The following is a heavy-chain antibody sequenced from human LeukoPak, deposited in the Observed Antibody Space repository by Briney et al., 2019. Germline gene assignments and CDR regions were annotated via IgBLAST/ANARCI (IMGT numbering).Heavy chain of an antibody. Sequence: GESLKISCKGSGYSFSTSWIGWVRQMPGKGLEWMGIVFPGDSDTRYSPSFQGQVTISADKSISTAYLQWGSLKASDTAMYYCATPGTGTTDSWGQGTLVAVSS. D-gene: IGHD1-7*01. CDR2: VFPGDSDT. V-gene: IGHV5-51*01. J-gene: IGHJ4*02. CDR1: GYSFSTSW. CDR3: ATPGTGTTDS.